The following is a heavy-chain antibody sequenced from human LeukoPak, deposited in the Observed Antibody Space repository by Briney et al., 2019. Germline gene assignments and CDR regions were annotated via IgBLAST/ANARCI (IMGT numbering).Heavy chain of an antibody. Sequence: GSLRLSCAASGFTFRNYSMNWVRQAPGKGLEWVSGISDSGGTTDYADSVKGRFAISRDNSNNTLYLQMNSLRAEDTAVYYCAKARSGSSSSRYNYWGQGTLVTVSS. CDR2: ISDSGGTT. D-gene: IGHD2-2*02. CDR1: GFTFRNYS. CDR3: AKARSGSSSSRYNY. J-gene: IGHJ4*02. V-gene: IGHV3-23*01.